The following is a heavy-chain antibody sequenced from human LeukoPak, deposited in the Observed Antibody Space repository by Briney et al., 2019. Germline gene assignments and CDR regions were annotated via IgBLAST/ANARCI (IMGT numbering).Heavy chain of an antibody. CDR1: GFTFSSYS. J-gene: IGHJ4*02. Sequence: PGGSLRLSCAASGFTFSSYSMNWVRQAPGKGLEWVSFISSSSNFIYYAESVKGRFTISRDNAKNSLYLHMNSLRAEDTAVYYCASLGSGWYLNYWGQGTLVTVSS. V-gene: IGHV3-21*01. CDR2: ISSSSNFI. CDR3: ASLGSGWYLNY. D-gene: IGHD6-19*01.